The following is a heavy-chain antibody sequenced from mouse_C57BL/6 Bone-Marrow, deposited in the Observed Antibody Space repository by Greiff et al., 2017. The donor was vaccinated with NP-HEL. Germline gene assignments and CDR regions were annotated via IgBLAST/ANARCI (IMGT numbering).Heavy chain of an antibody. J-gene: IGHJ4*01. CDR3: ARYRPYYGSSYGYAKDY. CDR1: GFTFTDYY. V-gene: IGHV7-3*01. CDR2: IRNKANGSTT. Sequence: EVKLLESGGGLVQPGGSLSLSCAASGFTFTDYYMSWVRQPPGKALEWLGFIRNKANGSTTEYSASVKGRLTISRDTSQSILYLQMSALRAEDSATYYCARYRPYYGSSYGYAKDYWGQGTSVTASS. D-gene: IGHD1-1*01.